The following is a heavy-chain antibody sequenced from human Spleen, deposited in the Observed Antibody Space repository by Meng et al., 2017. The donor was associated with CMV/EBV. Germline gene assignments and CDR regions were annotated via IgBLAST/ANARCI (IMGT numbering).Heavy chain of an antibody. D-gene: IGHD2-2*01. Sequence: GESLKISCAASGFTVSDNYMSWVRQAPGKGLEWVSVIYSGGTTFYADSVKGRFTTSRDNAKNSLYLQMNSLRVDDTAVYYCAREGCTSTTCYPLSDIYLWGQGTLVTVSS. V-gene: IGHV3-66*01. J-gene: IGHJ4*02. CDR2: IYSGGTT. CDR1: GFTVSDNY. CDR3: AREGCTSTTCYPLSDIYL.